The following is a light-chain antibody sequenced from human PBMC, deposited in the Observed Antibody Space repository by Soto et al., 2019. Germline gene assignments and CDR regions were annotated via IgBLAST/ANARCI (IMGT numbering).Light chain of an antibody. V-gene: IGKV3-20*01. CDR2: DAS. J-gene: IGKJ1*01. CDR1: QSVSSSS. Sequence: EIPLTQSPGTLSLSPGERATLSCRASQSVSSSSLAWYQQKSGQAPRLLILDASSRATGIPDRFSGSGSGTDFTLNISRLEPEDFAVYYCQQYGGSPRTVGQGTKVDSK. CDR3: QQYGGSPRT.